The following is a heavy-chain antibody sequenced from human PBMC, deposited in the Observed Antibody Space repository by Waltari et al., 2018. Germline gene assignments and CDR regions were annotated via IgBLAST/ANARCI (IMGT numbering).Heavy chain of an antibody. J-gene: IGHJ6*02. CDR1: GFTFSSYG. Sequence: QVQLVESGGGVVQPGGSLRLSCAASGFTFSSYGMHWVRQAPGKGLEWVAFIRYEGSNKYYADSVKGRFTISRDNSKNTLYLQMNSLRAEDTAVYYCAKDSFTNGMDVWGQGTTVTVSS. V-gene: IGHV3-30*02. CDR2: IRYEGSNK. D-gene: IGHD3-3*01. CDR3: AKDSFTNGMDV.